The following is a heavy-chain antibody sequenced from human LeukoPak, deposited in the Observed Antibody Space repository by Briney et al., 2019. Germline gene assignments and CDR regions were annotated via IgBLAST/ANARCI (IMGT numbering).Heavy chain of an antibody. J-gene: IGHJ5*02. CDR2: INPNSGGT. CDR3: ARRATITIFSWFDP. V-gene: IGHV1-2*02. CDR1: GYTFTGYY. Sequence: ASVKVSCKASGYTFTGYYMHWVRQAPGQGLEWMGWINPNSGGTNYAQKFQGRVTMTRDTSISTAYMELSRLRSDDTAVYYCARRATITIFSWFDPWGQGTLVTVSS. D-gene: IGHD3-3*01.